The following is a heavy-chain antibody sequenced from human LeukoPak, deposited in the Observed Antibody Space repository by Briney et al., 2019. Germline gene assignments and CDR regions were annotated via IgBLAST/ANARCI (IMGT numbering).Heavy chain of an antibody. CDR1: GFTFSDYA. J-gene: IGHJ3*02. CDR3: ARERYSGYDFDAFDI. CDR2: ISGNGGST. D-gene: IGHD5-12*01. Sequence: PGGSLRLSCAASGFTFSDYAMHWVRQAPGKGLEYVSGISGNGGSTYYANSVRGRFTISRDNSKNTLYLQMGSLRPEDMAFYHCARERYSGYDFDAFDIWGQGTMVTVSP. V-gene: IGHV3-64*01.